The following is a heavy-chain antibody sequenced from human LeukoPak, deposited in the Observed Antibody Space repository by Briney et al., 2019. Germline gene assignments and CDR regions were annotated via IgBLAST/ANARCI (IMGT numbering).Heavy chain of an antibody. CDR2: IYYSGST. D-gene: IGHD3-22*01. V-gene: IGHV4-39*01. Sequence: SETLSLTCTVSGGSISSSSYYWGWIRQPPGKGLEWIGSIYYSGSTYYNPSLKSRVTISVDTSKNQFSLKLSSVTAADTAVYYCASPYYYDSSGYYYVWGQGTLVTVSS. CDR1: GGSISSSSYY. CDR3: ASPYYYDSSGYYYV. J-gene: IGHJ4*02.